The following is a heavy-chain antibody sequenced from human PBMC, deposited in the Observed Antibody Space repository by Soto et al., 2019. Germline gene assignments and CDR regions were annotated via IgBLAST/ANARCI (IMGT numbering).Heavy chain of an antibody. Sequence: EVQLLESGGGLVQPGGSLRLSCAASGFTFSSYAMSWVRQAPGKGLEWVSAISGSGGSTYYADSVKARFTISRDKSKNTLYLQKNSLRDEDRAVYYGAKGATYCTNGVCFASDYYYGMDVWGQGTTVTVSS. J-gene: IGHJ6*02. D-gene: IGHD2-8*01. CDR2: ISGSGGST. V-gene: IGHV3-23*01. CDR1: GFTFSSYA. CDR3: AKGATYCTNGVCFASDYYYGMDV.